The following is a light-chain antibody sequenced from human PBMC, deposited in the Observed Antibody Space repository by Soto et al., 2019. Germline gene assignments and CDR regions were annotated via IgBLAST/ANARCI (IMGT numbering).Light chain of an antibody. Sequence: DIQMTQSPSSLSASVGDRVTITCRASESIRSYLNWYQQKPGKAPKLPIYGASTLQSGVPSRFSGSGSGTDFTITISSLQPEDFATYYCQQSFSTPRFTFGPGTRVDI. CDR2: GAS. CDR1: ESIRSY. V-gene: IGKV1-39*01. CDR3: QQSFSTPRFT. J-gene: IGKJ3*01.